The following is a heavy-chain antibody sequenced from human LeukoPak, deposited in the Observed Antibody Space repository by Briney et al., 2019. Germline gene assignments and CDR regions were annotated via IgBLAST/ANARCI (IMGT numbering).Heavy chain of an antibody. Sequence: GASVKVSCKASGGTFSSYAISWVRQAPGQGLEWMGGIIPTFGTANYAQKFQGRVTITTDESTSTAYMELSSLRSEDTAVYYCAFGYSNYFGYYYYYMDVWGKGTTVTVSS. CDR3: AFGYSNYFGYYYYYMDV. CDR2: IIPTFGTA. D-gene: IGHD4-11*01. V-gene: IGHV1-69*05. CDR1: GGTFSSYA. J-gene: IGHJ6*03.